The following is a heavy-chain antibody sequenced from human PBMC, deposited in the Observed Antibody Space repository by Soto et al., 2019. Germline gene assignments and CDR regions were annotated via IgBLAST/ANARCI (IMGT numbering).Heavy chain of an antibody. D-gene: IGHD5-12*01. J-gene: IGHJ6*02. Sequence: GESLKISCQCSGDTFTSYWISWVRQMPGKGLEWMGRIDPSDSYTNYSPSFQGHVTISVDKSTNTAYLHWSSLKASDSAMYYCARQGVRYDFYGMDVWGQGTTVTVSS. CDR3: ARQGVRYDFYGMDV. CDR1: GDTFTSYW. V-gene: IGHV5-10-1*01. CDR2: IDPSDSYT.